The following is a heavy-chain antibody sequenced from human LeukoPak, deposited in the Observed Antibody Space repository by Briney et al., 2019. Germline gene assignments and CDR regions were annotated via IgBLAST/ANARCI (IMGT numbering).Heavy chain of an antibody. CDR1: GFTFGDYA. Sequence: GGSLRLSCTASGFTFGDYAMSWFRQAPGKGLEWVGFIRSKAYGGTTEYAASVKGRFTISRDDSKSIAYLQMNSLKTEDTAVYYCTLYDSSGYSDYWGRGTLVTVSS. J-gene: IGHJ4*02. CDR2: IRSKAYGGTT. V-gene: IGHV3-49*03. D-gene: IGHD3-22*01. CDR3: TLYDSSGYSDY.